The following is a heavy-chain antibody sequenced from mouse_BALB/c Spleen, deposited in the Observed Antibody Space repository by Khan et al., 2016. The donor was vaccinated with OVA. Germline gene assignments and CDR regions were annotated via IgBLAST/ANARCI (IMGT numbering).Heavy chain of an antibody. CDR1: GYTFTSYW. CDR3: ARDRIDY. CDR2: INPTSGNT. J-gene: IGHJ2*01. V-gene: IGHV1-7*01. Sequence: QVQLQQSGAELAKPGASVKMSCKASGYTFTSYWMHWIKQRPGQGLEWIGYINPTSGNTDSNQKFKDKATLTADKSSSTAYMQLSSLTSDDSTVYYCARDRIDYWGQGTALTVSS.